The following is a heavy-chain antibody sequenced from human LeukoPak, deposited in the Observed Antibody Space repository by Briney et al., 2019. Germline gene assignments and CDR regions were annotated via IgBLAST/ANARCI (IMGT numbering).Heavy chain of an antibody. CDR2: IYSGDNT. D-gene: IGHD3-22*01. Sequence: GGSLRLSCAASGFTVISNYMSWVRQAPGKGLEWVSFIYSGDNTYYADSVRGRFTISRDNSKNTLYLQMNRLRAEDTAVYYCARVSSGYERHFDYWGQGTLVTVSS. CDR3: ARVSSGYERHFDY. V-gene: IGHV3-53*01. J-gene: IGHJ4*02. CDR1: GFTVISNY.